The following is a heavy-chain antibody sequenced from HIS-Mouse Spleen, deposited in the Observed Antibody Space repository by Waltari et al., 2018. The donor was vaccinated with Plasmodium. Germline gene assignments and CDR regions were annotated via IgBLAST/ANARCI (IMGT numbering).Heavy chain of an antibody. D-gene: IGHD6-6*01. V-gene: IGHV4-38-2*02. CDR2: IYHSGST. Sequence: QVQLQESGPGLVKPSETLSLTCTVSGYSISSGYYWGWLRQPPGKGLEWIGSIYHSGSTYYNPSLKSRVTISVDTSKNQFSLKLSSVTAADTAVYYCARAESSIEARHYYYYGMDVWGQGTTVTVSS. J-gene: IGHJ6*02. CDR3: ARAESSIEARHYYYYGMDV. CDR1: GYSISSGYY.